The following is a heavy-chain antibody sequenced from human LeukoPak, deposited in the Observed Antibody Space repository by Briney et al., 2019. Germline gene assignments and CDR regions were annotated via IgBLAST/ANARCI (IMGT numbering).Heavy chain of an antibody. Sequence: ASVKVPCKASGYTFTSYDINWVRQATGQGLEWMGWMNPNSGNTGYAQKFQGRVTMTRNTSISTAYMELSSLRSEDTAVYYCARGGYSGYYYYYYYGMDVWGQGTTVTVSS. CDR1: GYTFTSYD. V-gene: IGHV1-8*01. J-gene: IGHJ6*02. D-gene: IGHD5-12*01. CDR2: MNPNSGNT. CDR3: ARGGYSGYYYYYYYGMDV.